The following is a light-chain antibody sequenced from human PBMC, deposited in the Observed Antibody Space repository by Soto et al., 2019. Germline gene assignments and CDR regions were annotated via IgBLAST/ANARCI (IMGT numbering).Light chain of an antibody. J-gene: IGKJ2*01. Sequence: DIQLTQSPSSLSASVGERVTITCRASQSISSWLAWYQQKPGKAPKLLIYKASSLESGVPSRFSGSGSGTDFTLTISTLQPDDFAIYYCQQYNSYSYTLGQGTKLEAK. V-gene: IGKV1-5*03. CDR2: KAS. CDR3: QQYNSYSYT. CDR1: QSISSW.